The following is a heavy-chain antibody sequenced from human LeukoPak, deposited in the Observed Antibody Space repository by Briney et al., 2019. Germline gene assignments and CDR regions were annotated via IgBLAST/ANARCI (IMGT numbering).Heavy chain of an antibody. CDR2: IKHSGGST. CDR1: GDILNSYH. V-gene: IGHV1-46*02. CDR3: ARDFSWSVDY. Sequence: GASVKVSCTASGDILNSYHIHWVRQAPGQGLEWMGIIKHSGGSTTYAQEFQGRLTMTRDTSTGTVNMELSSLTSEDTAVYYCARDFSWSVDYWGQGALVTVSS. D-gene: IGHD6-13*01. J-gene: IGHJ4*02.